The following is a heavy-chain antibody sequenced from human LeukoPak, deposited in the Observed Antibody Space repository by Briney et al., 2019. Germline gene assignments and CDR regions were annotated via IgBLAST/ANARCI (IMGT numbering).Heavy chain of an antibody. V-gene: IGHV3-23*01. J-gene: IGHJ4*02. D-gene: IGHD3-10*01. CDR2: ISGSGGST. CDR3: ANRRGSGGGIDY. CDR1: GFTFSSYA. Sequence: GGSLRLSCAASGFTFSSYAMSWVRQAPGKGLEWVSVISGSGGSTYYADSVKGRFTVSRDNSKNTLYLQMNSLRAEDTAVYYCANRRGSGGGIDYWGQGTLVTVSS.